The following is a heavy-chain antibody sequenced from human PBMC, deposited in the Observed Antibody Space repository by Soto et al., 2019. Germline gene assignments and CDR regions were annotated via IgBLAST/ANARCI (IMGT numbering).Heavy chain of an antibody. Sequence: PSETLSLTCTVFGDSINYYYWTWIRQPPGKGLEWIGYIYYSGSTNYNPSLKSRVTISVDAPKNQFSLKLTSVTAADTAVYYCARGYRKSYCSTSDCYGVYLDQWGQGTLVTVSS. CDR3: ARGYRKSYCSTSDCYGVYLDQ. CDR2: IYYSGST. J-gene: IGHJ4*02. D-gene: IGHD2-21*02. V-gene: IGHV4-59*01. CDR1: GDSINYYY.